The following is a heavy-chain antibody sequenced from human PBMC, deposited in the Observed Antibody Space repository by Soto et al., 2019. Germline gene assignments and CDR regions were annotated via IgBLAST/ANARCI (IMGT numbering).Heavy chain of an antibody. CDR1: GGSVSTGSYY. Sequence: PSETLSLTCTLPGGSVSTGSYYWSWIRHPPGKGLDCIGYIYYSGSTNYNPSLKSRVTISVDTSKNQFSLKLSSVTAADTAVYYCARDGGDYDFWSGYLGFAAFDIWGHGTMVTVS. CDR3: ARDGGDYDFWSGYLGFAAFDI. CDR2: IYYSGST. V-gene: IGHV4-61*01. J-gene: IGHJ3*02. D-gene: IGHD3-3*01.